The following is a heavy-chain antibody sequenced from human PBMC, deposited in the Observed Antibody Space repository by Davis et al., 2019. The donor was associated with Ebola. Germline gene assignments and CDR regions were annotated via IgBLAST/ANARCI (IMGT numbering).Heavy chain of an antibody. Sequence: ASVKVSCKASGYTFTNFGISWVRQAPGQGLEWMGWISPSNGNTNHAQKFQGRVTMTTDTSTTKAYMELRSLESDDTALYYCARGGFSWNHVPSALDYWGQGTLITVSS. CDR1: GYTFTNFG. CDR2: ISPSNGNT. CDR3: ARGGFSWNHVPSALDY. D-gene: IGHD1-14*01. J-gene: IGHJ4*02. V-gene: IGHV1-18*01.